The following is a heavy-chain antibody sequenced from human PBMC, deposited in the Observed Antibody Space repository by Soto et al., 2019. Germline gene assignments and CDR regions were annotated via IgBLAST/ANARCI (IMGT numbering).Heavy chain of an antibody. V-gene: IGHV6-1*01. J-gene: IGHJ6*04. CDR1: GYSVSSNSAA. Sequence: HTLSLTCAISGYSVSSNSAALDWIRASPSSGLGWLGRRYYKSKWYNEYAVCVKSRITVNLDTSNNHISLQLDSVTPEDTVVYYCANWGMDVWGKETT. CDR2: RYYKSKWYN. CDR3: ANWGMDV. D-gene: IGHD1-1*01.